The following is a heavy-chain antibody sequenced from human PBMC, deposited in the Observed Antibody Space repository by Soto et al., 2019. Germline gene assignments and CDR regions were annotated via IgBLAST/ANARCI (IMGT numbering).Heavy chain of an antibody. CDR1: GFNLRNHE. V-gene: IGHV3-48*03. Sequence: EVQLVESGGGLVQPGGSLRLSCAASGFNLRNHEINWVRQAPGKGLEWVSYISSSGGTIYYADSVKGRFTISRDNAKNSLSLQMNNLRAEDTAVYYLARALNWGRRNRLDVWGQGTTATV. CDR3: ARALNWGRRNRLDV. D-gene: IGHD7-27*01. CDR2: ISSSGGTI. J-gene: IGHJ6*02.